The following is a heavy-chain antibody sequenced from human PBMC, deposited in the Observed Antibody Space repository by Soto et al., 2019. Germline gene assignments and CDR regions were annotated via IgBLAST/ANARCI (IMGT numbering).Heavy chain of an antibody. V-gene: IGHV3-74*01. J-gene: IGHJ5*02. Sequence: PGGSLRLSCAASGFTFDKDWVHWVRQAPGKGLVWVSRINNDGGSTSYADSVKGRFTISRDNAKNTLYLQMNSLRAEDTAIYYCVRVGYCSSTSCFQFDPWGQGTLVTSPQ. CDR2: INNDGGST. CDR1: GFTFDKDW. CDR3: VRVGYCSSTSCFQFDP. D-gene: IGHD2-2*01.